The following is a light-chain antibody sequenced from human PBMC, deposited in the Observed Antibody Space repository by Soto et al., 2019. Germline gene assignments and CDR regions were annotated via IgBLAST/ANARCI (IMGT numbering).Light chain of an antibody. V-gene: IGKV4-1*01. Sequence: DIMMTQSPDSLAVSLGETATINCKSSQSVLYSSNNKNYLSWYQQKPGQPPKLLVSWASTRESGVPDRFSGSGSGTDFTLTISCLQAEDVAVYYCQQYYSTRTFGQGTKVEIK. CDR3: QQYYSTRT. J-gene: IGKJ1*01. CDR1: QSVLYSSNNKNY. CDR2: WAS.